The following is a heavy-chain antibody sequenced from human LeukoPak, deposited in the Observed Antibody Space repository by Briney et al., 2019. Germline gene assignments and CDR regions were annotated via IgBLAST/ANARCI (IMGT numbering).Heavy chain of an antibody. J-gene: IGHJ4*02. D-gene: IGHD2-15*01. V-gene: IGHV3-30*03. CDR1: GFTFSSYG. CDR3: ARGACSGGTCEIDY. CDR2: ISYDGSNK. Sequence: GGSLRLSCAASGFTFSSYGMHWVRQAPGKGLEWVAVISYDGSNKYYADSVKGRFTISRDNSKNTLYLQMNSLRAEDTAVYYCARGACSGGTCEIDYWGQGTLVTVSS.